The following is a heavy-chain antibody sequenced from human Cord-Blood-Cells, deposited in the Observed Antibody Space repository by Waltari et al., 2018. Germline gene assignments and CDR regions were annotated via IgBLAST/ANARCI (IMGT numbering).Heavy chain of an antibody. J-gene: IGHJ2*01. CDR3: ARRTNYWYFDL. CDR1: GGSISSSSYY. Sequence: QLQLQESGPGLVKPSETLSLTCTVSGGSISSSSYYWGWIRQPPGKGLDWIGSIYYSGRTYYNPSLKSRVTISVDTSKNQFSLKLSSVTAADTAVYYCARRTNYWYFDLWGRGTLVTVSS. D-gene: IGHD3-3*01. V-gene: IGHV4-39*01. CDR2: IYYSGRT.